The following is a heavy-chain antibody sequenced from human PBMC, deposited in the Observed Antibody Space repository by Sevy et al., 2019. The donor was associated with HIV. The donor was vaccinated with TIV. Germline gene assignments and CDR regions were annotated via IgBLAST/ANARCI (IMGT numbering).Heavy chain of an antibody. V-gene: IGHV3-49*03. CDR1: GFTFGDYA. CDR2: IRSKDYGGAT. J-gene: IGHJ4*02. CDR3: TRGYYYDSSGYSDY. Sequence: GGSLRLSCTGSGFTFGDYAMSWIRQAPGIGLEWVGFIRSKDYGGATEYAAAVKGRFTISRDDSKSIADLQMNSLKTEDTAVYYCTRGYYYDSSGYSDYWGQGTMVTVSS. D-gene: IGHD3-22*01.